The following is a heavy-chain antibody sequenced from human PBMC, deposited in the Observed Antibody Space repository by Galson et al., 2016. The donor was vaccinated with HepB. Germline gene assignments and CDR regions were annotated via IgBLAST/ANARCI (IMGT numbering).Heavy chain of an antibody. CDR3: ARALGGRVPHDF. Sequence: SLRLSCAASGFIFSDYAMHWVRQAPGKGLAWVAVMSYDGINKYYAASVQGRFTISRDTSKSTLYLQMSSLRPEDTAVYYCARALGGRVPHDFWGQGTLVTVSS. V-gene: IGHV3-30-3*01. J-gene: IGHJ4*02. D-gene: IGHD3-16*01. CDR2: MSYDGINK. CDR1: GFIFSDYA.